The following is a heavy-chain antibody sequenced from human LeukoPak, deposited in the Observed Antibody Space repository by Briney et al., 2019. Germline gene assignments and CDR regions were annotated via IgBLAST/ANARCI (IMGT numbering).Heavy chain of an antibody. D-gene: IGHD6-13*01. Sequence: GGSLRLSCAASGFTFSDYYMSWIRQAPEKGLEWVSYISSSGSTIYYADSVKGRFTISRDNAKNSLYLQMNSLRAEDTAVYYCARDKINSSSWYFDYWGQGTLVTVSS. CDR1: GFTFSDYY. J-gene: IGHJ4*02. CDR3: ARDKINSSSWYFDY. V-gene: IGHV3-11*04. CDR2: ISSSGSTI.